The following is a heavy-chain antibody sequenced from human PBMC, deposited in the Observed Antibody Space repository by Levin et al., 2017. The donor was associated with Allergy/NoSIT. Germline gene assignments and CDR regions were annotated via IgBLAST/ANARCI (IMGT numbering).Heavy chain of an antibody. V-gene: IGHV3-23*01. CDR2: ISGSGGST. CDR1: GFTFSSYA. Sequence: PGGSLRLSCAASGFTFSSYAMSWVRQAPGKGLEWVSAISGSGGSTYYADSVKGRFTISRDNSKNTLYLQMNSLRAEDTAVYYCAKDHYYYDSSGYYRRDRNWYFDLWGRGTLVTVSS. CDR3: AKDHYYYDSSGYYRRDRNWYFDL. D-gene: IGHD3-22*01. J-gene: IGHJ2*01.